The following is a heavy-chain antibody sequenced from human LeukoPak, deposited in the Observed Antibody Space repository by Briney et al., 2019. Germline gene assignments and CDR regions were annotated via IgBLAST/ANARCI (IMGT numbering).Heavy chain of an antibody. J-gene: IGHJ4*02. V-gene: IGHV3-30*02. D-gene: IGHD6-19*01. Sequence: GGSLRLSCAASGFTFSSYGMHSVRQAPGKGLERVAFIRYDGSNKCYADSVKGRFTISRDNSKNTLYLQMNSLRAEDTAVYYCAEDSIAVAGLDYWGQGTLVTVSS. CDR2: IRYDGSNK. CDR3: AEDSIAVAGLDY. CDR1: GFTFSSYG.